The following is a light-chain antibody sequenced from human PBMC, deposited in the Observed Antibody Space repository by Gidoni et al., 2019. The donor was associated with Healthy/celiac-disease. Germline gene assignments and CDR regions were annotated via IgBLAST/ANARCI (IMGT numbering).Light chain of an antibody. CDR3: SSYAGSNNLV. V-gene: IGLV2-8*01. J-gene: IGLJ2*01. Sequence: QSALTQPPSASGSPGPSVTISCTGTSSDVGGYNYVSWYQQHPGKAPKLMIYEVSKRPSGVPDRFSGSKSGNTASLTVSGLQAEDEADYYCSSYAGSNNLVFGGGTKLXV. CDR2: EVS. CDR1: SSDVGGYNY.